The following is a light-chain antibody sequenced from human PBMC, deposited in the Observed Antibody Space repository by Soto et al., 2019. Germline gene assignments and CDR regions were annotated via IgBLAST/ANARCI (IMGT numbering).Light chain of an antibody. V-gene: IGLV2-14*01. J-gene: IGLJ1*01. CDR2: DVT. CDR3: RSYTSSSTLSV. CDR1: TSDVGDNTY. Sequence: QSALTQPSSVSGSPGQSITISYTGTTSDVGDNTYVSWYQQPPGKAPKLMISDVTHRPSGISNRFSGSKSGNTASLTISGLQAEDEADYDRRSYTSSSTLSVFGPGTKFTVL.